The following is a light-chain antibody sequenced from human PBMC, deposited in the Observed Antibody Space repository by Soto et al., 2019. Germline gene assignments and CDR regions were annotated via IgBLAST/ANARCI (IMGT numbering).Light chain of an antibody. CDR3: SSYTTTNTLGYV. J-gene: IGLJ1*01. Sequence: QSVLTQPASVSGSPGQSIAISFTGTSGDVGGYNYVSWYQQHPDKAPKLIIFDVSNRPSGISIRFSGSKSGNTASLTTSGLQAEDEADYYCSSYTTTNTLGYVFGTGTKVTVL. CDR2: DVS. CDR1: SGDVGGYNY. V-gene: IGLV2-14*03.